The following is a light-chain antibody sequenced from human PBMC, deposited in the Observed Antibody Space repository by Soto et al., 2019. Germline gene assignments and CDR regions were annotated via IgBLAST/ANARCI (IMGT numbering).Light chain of an antibody. CDR3: QQYANSPIT. V-gene: IGKV3-20*01. CDR1: QSVSTN. CDR2: GAS. J-gene: IGKJ5*01. Sequence: EIVLTQSPGSLSLSPGEGATLSCRASQSVSTNVAWYQQRPGQPPKLLIFGASSRATGIPARFSGSGSGTDFTLIINRLEPEDFAVYYCQQYANSPITFGQGTRLEIK.